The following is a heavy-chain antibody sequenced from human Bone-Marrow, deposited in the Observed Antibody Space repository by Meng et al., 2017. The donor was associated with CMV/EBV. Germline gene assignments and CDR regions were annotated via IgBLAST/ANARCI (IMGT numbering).Heavy chain of an antibody. CDR3: ARFRLGYCSSTSCYTPLDY. V-gene: IGHV1-18*01. D-gene: IGHD2-2*02. J-gene: IGHJ4*02. Sequence: FTSYCISWVRQAPGQGLEWMGWLSAYNCNTNYAQKLQGRVTMTTDTSTSTAYMELRILRSDDTAVYYCARFRLGYCSSTSCYTPLDYWGQGTLVTVSS. CDR2: LSAYNCNT. CDR1: FTSYC.